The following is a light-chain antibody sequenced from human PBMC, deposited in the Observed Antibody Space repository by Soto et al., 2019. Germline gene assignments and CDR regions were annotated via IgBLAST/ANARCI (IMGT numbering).Light chain of an antibody. Sequence: DIQMTQSXSSLSASIGDRVTITCRASQTLNNYLTWFQQKPGKAPKVLIYAASTLQSGVPSRFSGSGSGAEFTLTISSLQPEDFATYYCQQSFSPLLTFGGGTKVDIK. V-gene: IGKV1-39*01. CDR2: AAS. J-gene: IGKJ4*01. CDR1: QTLNNY. CDR3: QQSFSPLLT.